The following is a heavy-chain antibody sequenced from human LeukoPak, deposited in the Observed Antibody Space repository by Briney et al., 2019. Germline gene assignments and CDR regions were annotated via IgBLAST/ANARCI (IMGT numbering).Heavy chain of an antibody. J-gene: IGHJ4*02. CDR2: IWYDGSNK. D-gene: IGHD2-15*01. CDR3: ATVGGY. CDR1: GFTFSSNG. V-gene: IGHV3-33*01. Sequence: PGGSLRPSCAAAGFTFSSNGMHWARHAPGKGIEWVAVIWYDGSNKYYADSVKGRFTISRDNSKNTLYLQMNSLRAEDTAVYYCATVGGYWGQGTLVTVSS.